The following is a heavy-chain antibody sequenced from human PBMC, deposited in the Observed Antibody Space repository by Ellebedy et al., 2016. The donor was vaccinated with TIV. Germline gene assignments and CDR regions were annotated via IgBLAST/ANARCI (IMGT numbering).Heavy chain of an antibody. D-gene: IGHD3-10*01. CDR3: ARGGGYHNMDP. CDR2: INFNSGAT. CDR1: GYTFTAFY. J-gene: IGHJ6*02. Sequence: ASVKVSCKASGYTFTAFYMHWVRQAPGQGLEWMGWINFNSGATEYIQNFQGRVTMIRDTSTSTVYMELSSLRAEDTAVYYCARGGGYHNMDPWGQGTTVTVSS. V-gene: IGHV1-2*02.